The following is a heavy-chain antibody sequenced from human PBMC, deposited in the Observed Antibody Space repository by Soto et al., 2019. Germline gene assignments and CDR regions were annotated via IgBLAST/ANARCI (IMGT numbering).Heavy chain of an antibody. V-gene: IGHV3-48*01. CDR1: GFTFSTYS. J-gene: IGHJ4*02. CDR3: TRDPEALDY. CDR2: ITRSSSTI. Sequence: DVQLVESGGGLVQPGGSLRLSSVASGFTFSTYSMNWVRQAPGKGLEWVAYITRSSSTIHYSDSVKGRFSISRDNAKNSLYLQMNSLKAEDTAFYYCTRDPEALDYWGQGTLVTVSS.